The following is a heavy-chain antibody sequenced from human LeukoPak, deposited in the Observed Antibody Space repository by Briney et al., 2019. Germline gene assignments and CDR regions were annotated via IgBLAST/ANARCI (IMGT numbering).Heavy chain of an antibody. CDR3: ARDPYSYGYSTLHY. V-gene: IGHV3-21*01. CDR1: GSSFSSYS. D-gene: IGHD5-18*01. Sequence: GRSLRLSCAVSGSSFSSYSMNWVRQAPGKGLGWVSCISSSSYIYYADVVKGLFTISRDNAKNPLYLQMNSLTAEDTAIYSCARDPYSYGYSTLHYWGQGTLVTVSS. CDR2: ISSSSYI. J-gene: IGHJ4*02.